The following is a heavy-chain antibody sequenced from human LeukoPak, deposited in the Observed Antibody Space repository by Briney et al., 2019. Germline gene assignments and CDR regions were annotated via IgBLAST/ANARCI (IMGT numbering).Heavy chain of an antibody. V-gene: IGHV3-30*03. CDR3: ARDNGAGFDY. CDR1: GFTFSSYA. J-gene: IGHJ4*02. D-gene: IGHD1-26*01. Sequence: GGSLRLSCAASGFTFSSYAMHWVRQAPGKGLEWVAVISYDGSNKYYADSVKGRFTISRDNSKNTLYLQMNSLRAEDTAVYYCARDNGAGFDYWGQGTLVTVSS. CDR2: ISYDGSNK.